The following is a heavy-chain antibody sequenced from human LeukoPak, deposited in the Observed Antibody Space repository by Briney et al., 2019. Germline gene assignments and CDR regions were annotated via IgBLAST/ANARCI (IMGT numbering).Heavy chain of an antibody. D-gene: IGHD3-22*01. Sequence: ASVKVSCKASGYTFTGYYMHWVRQAPGQGLEWMGWINPNSGGTNYAQKLQGRVTMTTDTSTSTAYMELRSLRSDDTAVYYCARDPPEYYYDSSGYAFDIWGQGTMVTVSS. CDR2: INPNSGGT. V-gene: IGHV1-2*02. J-gene: IGHJ3*02. CDR3: ARDPPEYYYDSSGYAFDI. CDR1: GYTFTGYY.